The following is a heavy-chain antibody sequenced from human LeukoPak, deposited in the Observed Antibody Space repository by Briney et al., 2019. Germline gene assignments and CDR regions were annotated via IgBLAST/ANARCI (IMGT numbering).Heavy chain of an antibody. Sequence: PSETLSLTCAVYGGSFSGYYWSWIRQPPGKGLEWIGEINHSGSTNYNPSLKNRVTISVDTSKNQFSLKLSSVTAADTAVYYCARVAGYYDYVWGSYRLHYYFDYWGQGTLVTVSS. CDR3: ARVAGYYDYVWGSYRLHYYFDY. D-gene: IGHD3-16*02. J-gene: IGHJ4*02. CDR1: GGSFSGYY. V-gene: IGHV4-34*01. CDR2: INHSGST.